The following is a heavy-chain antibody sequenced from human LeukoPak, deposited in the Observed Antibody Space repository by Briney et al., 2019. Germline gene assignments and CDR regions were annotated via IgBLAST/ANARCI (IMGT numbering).Heavy chain of an antibody. Sequence: GRSLRLSCAGSEFNIDDFAMHWVRQAPGKGLEWVSSINWNSGSVAYADSVKGRFTISRENAKNSLYLQMNSLRAEDMGLYYCARGRGSDYYHYYYMDVWGKGTTVTVSS. V-gene: IGHV3-9*03. CDR3: ARGRGSDYYHYYYMDV. CDR1: EFNIDDFA. D-gene: IGHD6-19*01. CDR2: INWNSGSV. J-gene: IGHJ6*03.